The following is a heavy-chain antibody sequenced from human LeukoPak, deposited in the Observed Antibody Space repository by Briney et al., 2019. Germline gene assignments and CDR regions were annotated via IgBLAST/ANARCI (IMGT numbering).Heavy chain of an antibody. V-gene: IGHV1-18*01. CDR1: GYTSTSYG. CDR3: ARERGIAVAALDVLDY. D-gene: IGHD6-19*01. CDR2: ISAYNGNT. J-gene: IGHJ4*02. Sequence: ASVKVSCKASGYTSTSYGISWVRQAPGQGLEWMGWISAYNGNTNYAQKLQGRVTMTTDTSTSTAYMELRSLRSDDTAVYYCARERGIAVAALDVLDYWGQGTLVTVSS.